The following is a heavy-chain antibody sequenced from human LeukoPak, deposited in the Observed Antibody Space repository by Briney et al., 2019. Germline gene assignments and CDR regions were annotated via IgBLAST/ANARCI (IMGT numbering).Heavy chain of an antibody. CDR1: GYTFTSYG. V-gene: IGHV1-18*01. J-gene: IGHJ4*02. Sequence: GASVKVSCKASGYTFTSYGISWVRQAPGQGREWMGWISAYNGNTNYAQKLQGRVTMTPDTSTSTAYMELRSLRSDDTAVYYCARAGSYGHTYYFDYWGQGTLVTVSS. CDR3: ARAGSYGHTYYFDY. D-gene: IGHD5-18*01. CDR2: ISAYNGNT.